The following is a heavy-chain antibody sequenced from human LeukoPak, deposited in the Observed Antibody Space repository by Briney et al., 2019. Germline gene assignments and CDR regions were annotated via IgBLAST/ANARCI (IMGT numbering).Heavy chain of an antibody. D-gene: IGHD5-24*01. V-gene: IGHV4-59*11. J-gene: IGHJ4*02. CDR2: GFYSGNS. CDR3: ARGLRGGFGPAHFDS. CDR1: GGSFGPHY. Sequence: SETLSLTCTVSGGSFGPHYWTWIRQPPGMGLEWIGYGFYSGNSQYNASLKSRVAISIDTSRNQFSLRLTSVSAADTAVYYCARGLRGGFGPAHFDSWGQGALVTVSS.